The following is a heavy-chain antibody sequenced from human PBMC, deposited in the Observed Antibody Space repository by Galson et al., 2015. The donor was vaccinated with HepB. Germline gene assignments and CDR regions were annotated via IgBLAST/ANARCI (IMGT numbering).Heavy chain of an antibody. V-gene: IGHV1-2*05. D-gene: IGHD2-15*01. CDR3: ARSGRGGTWYFDL. CDR2: INPNSGGT. Sequence: SVKVSCKASGYTFTGYYMHWVRQAPGQGLEWMGRINPNSGGTNYAQKFQGRVTMTRHTSISTAYMELSRLRSDDTVVYYCARSGRGGTWYFDLWGRGTLVTVSS. J-gene: IGHJ2*01. CDR1: GYTFTGYY.